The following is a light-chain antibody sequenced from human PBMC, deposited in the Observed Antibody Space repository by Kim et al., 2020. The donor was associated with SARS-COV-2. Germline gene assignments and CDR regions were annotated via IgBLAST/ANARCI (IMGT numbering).Light chain of an antibody. J-gene: IGKJ4*01. CDR2: GAS. Sequence: LSPGERATLSCRASQSISNDYLAWYQQKPGQTPRLLIYGASNRATGIPDRFSGSGSGTDFTLTISRLEPEDFAVYYCQQYGGSASFGGGTKVDIK. CDR1: QSISNDY. V-gene: IGKV3-20*01. CDR3: QQYGGSAS.